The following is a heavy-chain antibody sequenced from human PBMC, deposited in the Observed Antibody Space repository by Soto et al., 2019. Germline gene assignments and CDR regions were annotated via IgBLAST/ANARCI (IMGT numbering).Heavy chain of an antibody. CDR3: ARGWDTAMVTY. J-gene: IGHJ4*02. D-gene: IGHD5-18*01. Sequence: PSETLSLTCTVSGGSISNFYWSLIRQPPGKGLEWIGEINHTGSTNYNPSLKSRVTISVDTSKNQFSLKLSSVTAADTAVYYCARGWDTAMVTYWGQGALVTVSS. CDR2: INHTGST. V-gene: IGHV4-34*01. CDR1: GGSISNFY.